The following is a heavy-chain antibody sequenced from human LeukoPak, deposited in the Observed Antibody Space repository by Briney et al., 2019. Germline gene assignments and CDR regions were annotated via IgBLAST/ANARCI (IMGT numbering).Heavy chain of an antibody. CDR2: ISSSGGST. CDR1: GFVFRSYA. V-gene: IGHV3-23*01. D-gene: IGHD4-17*01. Sequence: GGSLRLSCAASGFVFRSYAMSWVRQAPGKGLEWVSGISSSGGSTYHADSVRGRFTISRDNSKNTLYLQMNSLRAEDTAVYYCASMTTVTTNWGQGTLVTVSS. CDR3: ASMTTVTTN. J-gene: IGHJ4*02.